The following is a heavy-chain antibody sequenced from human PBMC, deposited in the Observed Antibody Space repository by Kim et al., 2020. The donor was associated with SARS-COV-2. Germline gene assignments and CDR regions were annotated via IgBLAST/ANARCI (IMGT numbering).Heavy chain of an antibody. CDR3: AKDMGTQGFLEGNFDY. J-gene: IGHJ4*02. Sequence: GGSLRLSCAASGFTFGDYAMHWVRQAPGKGLEWVSGISWNSGSIGYADSVKGRFTISRDNAKNSLYLQMNSLRAEDTALYYCAKDMGTQGFLEGNFDYWGQGTLVTVSS. CDR2: ISWNSGSI. V-gene: IGHV3-9*01. D-gene: IGHD3-3*01. CDR1: GFTFGDYA.